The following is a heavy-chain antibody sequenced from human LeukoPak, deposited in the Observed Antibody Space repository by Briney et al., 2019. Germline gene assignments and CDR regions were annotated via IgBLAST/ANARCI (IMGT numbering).Heavy chain of an antibody. J-gene: IGHJ4*02. V-gene: IGHV3-21*01. D-gene: IGHD4-11*01. Sequence: GGSLRLSCAASGFTFSSYSMNWVRQAPGKGLEWVSFISSSSRFLYYAGSVKGRFTISRDNAKNSLFLQMNSLRAEDTAVYYCVRDLDTVTTAFFVYWGQGTLVTVSS. CDR2: ISSSSRFL. CDR3: VRDLDTVTTAFFVY. CDR1: GFTFSSYS.